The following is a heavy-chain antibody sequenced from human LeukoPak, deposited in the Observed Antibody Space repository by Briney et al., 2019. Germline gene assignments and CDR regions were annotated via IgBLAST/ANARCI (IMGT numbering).Heavy chain of an antibody. CDR1: GGSISSYY. CDR2: IYTSGST. V-gene: IGHV4-4*07. D-gene: IGHD5-24*01. CDR3: ARALARDGYNCFDY. J-gene: IGHJ4*02. Sequence: SETLSLTCTVSGGSISSYYWSWIRQPAGEGLEWIGRIYTSGSTNYNPSLKSRVTISVDKSKNQFSLKLSSVTAADTAVYYCARALARDGYNCFDYWGQGTLVTVSS.